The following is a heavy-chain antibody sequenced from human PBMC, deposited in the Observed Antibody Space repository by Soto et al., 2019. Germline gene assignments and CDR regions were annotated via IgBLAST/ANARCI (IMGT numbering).Heavy chain of an antibody. CDR2: IRSKANSYAT. V-gene: IGHV3-73*01. Sequence: WGSLRVCCAASWVPFSDSAMHRVRPASGKGLEWVGRIRSKANSYATAYAASVKGRFTISRDDSKNTAYLQMNSLKTEDTAVYYCSRDDADWLFNWGQGALVTVSS. D-gene: IGHD4-17*01. CDR1: WVPFSDSA. J-gene: IGHJ4*02. CDR3: SRDDADWLFN.